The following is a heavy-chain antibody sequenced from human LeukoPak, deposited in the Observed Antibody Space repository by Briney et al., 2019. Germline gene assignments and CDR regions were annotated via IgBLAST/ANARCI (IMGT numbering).Heavy chain of an antibody. CDR2: IYYSGST. J-gene: IGHJ4*02. Sequence: SETLSLTCSVFGGSVSSGSYYWSWIRQSPGKGLEWLGCIYYSGSTNYNPSLRGRVAMSIDTSKNHFSLRLISVTAADTAIYYCARAPGIVGTTPFGNYWGRGTLVTVSS. V-gene: IGHV4-61*03. D-gene: IGHD1-26*01. CDR3: ARAPGIVGTTPFGNY. CDR1: GGSVSSGSYY.